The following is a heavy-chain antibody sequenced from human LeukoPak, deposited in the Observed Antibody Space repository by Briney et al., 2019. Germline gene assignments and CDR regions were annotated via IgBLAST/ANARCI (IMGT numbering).Heavy chain of an antibody. J-gene: IGHJ4*02. CDR1: GGSISSGDYY. CDR2: IYYSGST. CDR3: ARVPIAGELSGQYYFDY. Sequence: PSETLSLTCTVSGGSISSGDYYWSWIRQPPGKGLECIGYIYYSGSTYYNPSLKSRVTISVDTSRNQFSLKLSSVTAADTAVYYCARVPIAGELSGQYYFDYWGQGTLVTVSS. V-gene: IGHV4-30-4*08. D-gene: IGHD1-26*01.